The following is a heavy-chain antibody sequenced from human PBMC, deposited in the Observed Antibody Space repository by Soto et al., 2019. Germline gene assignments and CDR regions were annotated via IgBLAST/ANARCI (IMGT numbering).Heavy chain of an antibody. CDR2: IIPIFGTA. Sequence: QVQLVQSGAEVKKPGSSVKVSCKASGGTLSSYAISWVRQAPGQGLEWMGGIIPIFGTANYAQKFQGRVTITADESTSTAYMELSSLRSEDTAVYYCARRIAAAADYYYYGMDVWGQGTTVTVSS. CDR3: ARRIAAAADYYYYGMDV. J-gene: IGHJ6*02. CDR1: GGTLSSYA. D-gene: IGHD6-13*01. V-gene: IGHV1-69*01.